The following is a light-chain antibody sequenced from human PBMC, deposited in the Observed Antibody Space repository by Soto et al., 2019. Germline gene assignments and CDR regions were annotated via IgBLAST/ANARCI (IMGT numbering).Light chain of an antibody. CDR2: RTS. J-gene: IGKJ1*01. V-gene: IGKV3-20*01. Sequence: LSLYQGKLSTLSCRAIRQSSNDYLARYQQKPGQAPRLLMFRTSTRATDFPDRFSGSGSGTEFNLTISRLESEDFAIYYCQQYDSSPPATFGQGTKVDIK. CDR3: QQYDSSPPAT. CDR1: RQSSNDY.